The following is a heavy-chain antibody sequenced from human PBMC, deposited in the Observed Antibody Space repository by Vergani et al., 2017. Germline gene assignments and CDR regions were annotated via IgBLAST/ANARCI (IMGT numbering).Heavy chain of an antibody. Sequence: VQLVQSGAEVKKPGESLRISCKASGYTFTSYGISWVRQAPGQGLEWMGWISAYNGNTNYAQKLQGRVTMTTDTSTSTAYMELRSLRSDDTAVYYCARDGYYYDSSGSTYYYYGMDVWGQGTTVTVSS. CDR3: ARDGYYYDSSGSTYYYYGMDV. CDR1: GYTFTSYG. D-gene: IGHD3-22*01. V-gene: IGHV1-18*01. J-gene: IGHJ6*02. CDR2: ISAYNGNT.